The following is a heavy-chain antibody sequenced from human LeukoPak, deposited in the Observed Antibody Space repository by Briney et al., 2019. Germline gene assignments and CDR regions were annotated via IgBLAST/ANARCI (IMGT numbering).Heavy chain of an antibody. CDR3: ARVRQWLEPGGLDY. CDR1: GFTFSSYW. D-gene: IGHD6-19*01. V-gene: IGHV3-7*03. CDR2: IKQDGSEK. J-gene: IGHJ4*02. Sequence: GGSLRLSCAASGFTFSSYWMSWVRQAPGKGLEWVANIKQDGSEKYYVDSVKGRFTISRDNAKNLLYLQMNSLRAEDTAVYYCARVRQWLEPGGLDYWGQGTLVTVSS.